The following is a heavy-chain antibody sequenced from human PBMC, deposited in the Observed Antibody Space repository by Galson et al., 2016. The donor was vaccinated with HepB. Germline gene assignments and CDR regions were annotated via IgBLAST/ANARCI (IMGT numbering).Heavy chain of an antibody. CDR2: MYYIGST. CDR3: ARVGRGVNKGRNWFDP. V-gene: IGHV4-59*08. D-gene: IGHD3-10*01. Sequence: SETLSLTCTVSGGSISGYYWSWIRQPPGKGLEWIAYMYYIGSTTHNPSLKSRVTMSVDTSKNQFSLRLSSVTAADTAVYYCARVGRGVNKGRNWFDPWGPGTLVTVSS. CDR1: GGSISGYY. J-gene: IGHJ5*02.